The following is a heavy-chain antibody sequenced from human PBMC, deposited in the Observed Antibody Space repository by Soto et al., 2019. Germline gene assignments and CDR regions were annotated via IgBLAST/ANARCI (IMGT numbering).Heavy chain of an antibody. Sequence: SATLSLTCAVYGGSFSGYYWSWIRQPPGKGLEWIGEINHSGSTNYNPSLKSRVTISVDTSKNQFSLKLSAVTAADTSVYNCARGAAVDYYYYMDVWGKGTTVTVSS. CDR2: INHSGST. D-gene: IGHD6-13*01. J-gene: IGHJ6*03. V-gene: IGHV4-34*01. CDR1: GGSFSGYY. CDR3: ARGAAVDYYYYMDV.